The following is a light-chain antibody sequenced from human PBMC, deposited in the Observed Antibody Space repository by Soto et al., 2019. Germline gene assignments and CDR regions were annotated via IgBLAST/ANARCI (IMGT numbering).Light chain of an antibody. CDR3: SSYAGSNNLV. CDR2: EVT. Sequence: QSVLTQPASVSGSPGQSITISCTGTSSDVGGYNHVSWYQIHPGKAPKLIIYEVTKRPSGVPDRFSGSKSGNTASLTVSGLQAEDEADYYCSSYAGSNNLVFGGGTKLTVL. J-gene: IGLJ2*01. CDR1: SSDVGGYNH. V-gene: IGLV2-8*01.